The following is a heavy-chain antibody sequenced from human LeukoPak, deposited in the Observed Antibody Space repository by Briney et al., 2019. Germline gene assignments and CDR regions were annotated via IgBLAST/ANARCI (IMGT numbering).Heavy chain of an antibody. CDR1: GYTFTGYY. Sequence: GASVKVSCKASGYTFTGYYMHWVRQAPGQGLEWMGRINPNSGGTNYAQKFQGRVTMTRDTSISTAYMELSRPRSDDTAVYYCARDLGYQLLSGYYYMDVWGKGTTVTVSS. J-gene: IGHJ6*03. D-gene: IGHD2-2*01. V-gene: IGHV1-2*06. CDR2: INPNSGGT. CDR3: ARDLGYQLLSGYYYMDV.